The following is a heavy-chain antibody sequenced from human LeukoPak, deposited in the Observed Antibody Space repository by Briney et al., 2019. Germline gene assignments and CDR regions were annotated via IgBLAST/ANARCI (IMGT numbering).Heavy chain of an antibody. D-gene: IGHD1-26*01. CDR3: ASSNSASYVDY. CDR2: IYHSGNT. CDR1: GYSISSGYY. Sequence: SETLSLTCTVSGYSISSGYYWGWIRQPPGKGLEWIGSIYHSGNTYYNPSLKSRVTISVDTSKNQFSLKLSSVTAADTAVYYCASSNSASYVDYWGQGTLVTVSS. J-gene: IGHJ4*02. V-gene: IGHV4-38-2*02.